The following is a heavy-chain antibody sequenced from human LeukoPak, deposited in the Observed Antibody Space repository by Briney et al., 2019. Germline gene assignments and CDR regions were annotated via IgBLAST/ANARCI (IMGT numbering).Heavy chain of an antibody. CDR2: INSDGSST. J-gene: IGHJ6*02. D-gene: IGHD3-10*01. V-gene: IGHV3-74*01. Sequence: GGSLRLSCAASGFTFSSYWMHWVRQAPGKGLVWVSRINSDGSSTSYADSVKGRFTISRDNAKNTLYLQMNSLRAEDTAVYYCAKDLLWFGELLATDYYYYGMDVWGQGTTVTVSS. CDR1: GFTFSSYW. CDR3: AKDLLWFGELLATDYYYYGMDV.